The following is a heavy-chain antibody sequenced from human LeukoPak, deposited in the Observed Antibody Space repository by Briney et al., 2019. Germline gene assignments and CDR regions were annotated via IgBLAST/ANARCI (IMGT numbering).Heavy chain of an antibody. CDR3: NTGGPYFDY. CDR1: GFTLSSYS. J-gene: IGHJ4*02. Sequence: PGGSLRLSCAASGFTLSSYSMNWVRQAPGKGLEWVGRIKSKVNGETLEYAADVRGRFTISRDDSKNTVYLQMNSLKTEDTAVYYCNTGGPYFDYWGQGTLVTVSS. V-gene: IGHV3-15*07. CDR2: IKSKVNGETL. D-gene: IGHD3-16*01.